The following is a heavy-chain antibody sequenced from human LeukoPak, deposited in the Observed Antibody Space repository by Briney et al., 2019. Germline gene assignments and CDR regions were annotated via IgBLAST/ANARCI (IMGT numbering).Heavy chain of an antibody. CDR2: INHSGST. Sequence: SETLSLTCAAYGGSFSGYYWSWIRQPPGKGLEWIGEINHSGSTNYNPSPKSRVTISVDTSKNQFSLKLSSVTAADTAVYYCARGSSRIVVPRANAFDIWGQGTMVTVSS. CDR3: ARGSSRIVVPRANAFDI. J-gene: IGHJ3*02. CDR1: GGSFSGYY. D-gene: IGHD2-21*01. V-gene: IGHV4-34*01.